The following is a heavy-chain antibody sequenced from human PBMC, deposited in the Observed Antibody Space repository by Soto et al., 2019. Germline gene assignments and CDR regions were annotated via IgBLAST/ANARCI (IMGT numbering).Heavy chain of an antibody. V-gene: IGHV1-69*01. Sequence: QVQLVQSGAEVKKPGSSVKVSCKASGGNPSNSAISWVRQAPGQGPEWMGGIIPVFGIVNYAQKLQGRVTITADEGTNTAHMELSRLRSEDTAMYYCATGRIVVVGSSAYYGMDVWGQGTTVTVSS. CDR3: ATGRIVVVGSSAYYGMDV. CDR2: IIPVFGIV. CDR1: GGNPSNSA. D-gene: IGHD3-22*01. J-gene: IGHJ6*02.